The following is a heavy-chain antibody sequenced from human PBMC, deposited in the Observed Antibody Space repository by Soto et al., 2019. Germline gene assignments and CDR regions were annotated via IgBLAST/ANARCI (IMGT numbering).Heavy chain of an antibody. CDR2: IYYSGST. CDR1: GGSISSSSYY. CDR3: ARPQTYYNWFDP. D-gene: IGHD2-21*01. J-gene: IGHJ5*02. Sequence: SETLSLTCTVSGGSISSSSYYWGWIRQPPGKGLEWIGSIYYSGSTYYNPSLKSRVTISVDTSKNQFSLKLSSVTAAETAVYYCARPQTYYNWFDPWGQGTLVTVSS. V-gene: IGHV4-39*01.